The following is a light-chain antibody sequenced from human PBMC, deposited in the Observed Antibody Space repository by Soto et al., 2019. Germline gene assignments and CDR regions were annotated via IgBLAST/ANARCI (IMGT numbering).Light chain of an antibody. J-gene: IGKJ5*01. V-gene: IGKV3-11*01. CDR1: QSINNY. CDR3: QQRSDWPPIT. CDR2: DGS. Sequence: EIVLTQSPDTLSLSPGDRATLSCRASQSINNYLAWYQQKPGQAPRLLIYDGSNRATGIPARFSGSGSGTDSTLTISSLEPEDFAVYYCQQRSDWPPITFGHGTRLEI.